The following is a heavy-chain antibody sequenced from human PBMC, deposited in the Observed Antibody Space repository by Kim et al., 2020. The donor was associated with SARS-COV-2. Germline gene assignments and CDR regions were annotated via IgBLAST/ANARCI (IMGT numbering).Heavy chain of an antibody. J-gene: IGHJ4*01. Sequence: SETLSLTCTVSGGSISSSSYYWGWIRQPPGKGLEWIGSIYYSGSTYYNPSLKSRVTISVDTSKNQFSLKLSSVTAADTAVYYCATWDPAMVWDLSFDFWG. CDR2: IYYSGST. CDR1: GGSISSSSYY. V-gene: IGHV4-39*01. CDR3: ATWDPAMVWDLSFDF. D-gene: IGHD5-18*01.